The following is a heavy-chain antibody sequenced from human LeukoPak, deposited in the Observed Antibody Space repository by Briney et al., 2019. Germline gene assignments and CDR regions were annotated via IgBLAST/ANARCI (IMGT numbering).Heavy chain of an antibody. D-gene: IGHD6-19*01. Sequence: PGGSLRLSCEASGFTFSNYYMTWVRRAPGKGLEWVANIKQDGSEKYYVDSVKGRFTISRDNAKNSLYLQMNSLRAGDTAVYYCARDSSGWNYFDYWGQGTLVTVSS. CDR2: IKQDGSEK. CDR1: GFTFSNYY. J-gene: IGHJ4*02. V-gene: IGHV3-7*03. CDR3: ARDSSGWNYFDY.